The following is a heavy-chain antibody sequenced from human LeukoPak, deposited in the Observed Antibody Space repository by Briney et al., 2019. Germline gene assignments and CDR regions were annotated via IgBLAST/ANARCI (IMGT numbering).Heavy chain of an antibody. CDR2: INPNSGGK. CDR3: ARDGEAAAVTNWFDP. D-gene: IGHD6-13*01. Sequence: ASVKVSCKASGYTFTDYYMHWVRQAPGQGLEWMGWINPNSGGKNYAQKFQGRVTMTRDTSITTAYMELSRLTSDDTAVYFCARDGEAAAVTNWFDPWGQGTLVAVSS. CDR1: GYTFTDYY. J-gene: IGHJ5*02. V-gene: IGHV1-2*02.